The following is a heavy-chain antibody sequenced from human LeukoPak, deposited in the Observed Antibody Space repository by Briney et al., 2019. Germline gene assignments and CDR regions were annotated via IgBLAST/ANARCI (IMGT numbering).Heavy chain of an antibody. CDR3: AKDVGKWESLHFFDY. CDR2: ISGSGGST. J-gene: IGHJ4*02. D-gene: IGHD1-26*01. CDR1: GFTFSSYA. Sequence: GGSLRLSCAASGFTFSSYAMSWVRQAPGKGLEWVSAISGSGGSTYYADSVKGRFTISRDDSRNTLYLQMNSLRGDDTAVYYCAKDVGKWESLHFFDYWGQGTLVTVSS. V-gene: IGHV3-23*01.